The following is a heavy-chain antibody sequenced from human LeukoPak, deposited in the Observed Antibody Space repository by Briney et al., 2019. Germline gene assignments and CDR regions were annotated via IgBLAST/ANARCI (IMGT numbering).Heavy chain of an antibody. CDR2: IYSGGST. J-gene: IGHJ4*02. D-gene: IGHD3-22*01. CDR3: ARVGHYYDSSGYFPLFGY. CDR1: GFTVSSNY. Sequence: GGSLRLSCAASGFTVSSNYMSWVRQAPGKGLEWVSVIYSGGSTYYADSVKGRFTISRDNSKNTLYPQMNSLRAEDTAVYYGARVGHYYDSSGYFPLFGYWGQGTLVTVSS. V-gene: IGHV3-53*01.